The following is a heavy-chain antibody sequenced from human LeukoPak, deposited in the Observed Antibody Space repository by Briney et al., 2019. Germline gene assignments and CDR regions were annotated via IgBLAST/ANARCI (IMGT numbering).Heavy chain of an antibody. CDR2: IYYSGST. D-gene: IGHD5-12*01. J-gene: IGHJ5*02. Sequence: SETLSLTCAVSGGSISSGGYSWSWIRQPPGKGLEWIGYIYYSGSTYYNPSLKSRVTISVDTSKNQFSLKLSSVTAADTAVYYCARDQGSYDLGSWFDPWGQGTLVTVSS. CDR3: ARDQGSYDLGSWFDP. V-gene: IGHV4-30-4*07. CDR1: GGSISSGGYS.